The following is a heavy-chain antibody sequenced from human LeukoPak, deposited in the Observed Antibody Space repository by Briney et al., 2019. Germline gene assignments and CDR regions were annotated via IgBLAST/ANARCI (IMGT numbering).Heavy chain of an antibody. J-gene: IGHJ4*02. CDR3: ARFITIFGVVIRYFDY. Sequence: PGGSLRLSCAASGFTFSSYSTNWVRQAPGKGLEWVSSISSSSSYIYYADSVKGRFTISRDNAKNSLYLQMNSLRAEDTAVYYCARFITIFGVVIRYFDYWGQGTLVTVSS. CDR2: ISSSSSYI. CDR1: GFTFSSYS. V-gene: IGHV3-21*01. D-gene: IGHD3-3*01.